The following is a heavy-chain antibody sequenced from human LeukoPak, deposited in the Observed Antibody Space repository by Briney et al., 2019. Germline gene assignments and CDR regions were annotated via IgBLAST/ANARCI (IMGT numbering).Heavy chain of an antibody. V-gene: IGHV3-11*01. CDR2: ISSSGSTI. CDR1: GFTFSDYY. CDR3: ARGTISSGWYRDYYYGMDV. D-gene: IGHD6-19*01. Sequence: PGGSLRLSCAASGFTFSDYYMSWIRQAPGKGLEWVSYISSSGSTIYYADSVKGRFTISRDNAKNSLYLQMNSLRAEDTAVYYCARGTISSGWYRDYYYGMDVWGQGTTVTVSS. J-gene: IGHJ6*02.